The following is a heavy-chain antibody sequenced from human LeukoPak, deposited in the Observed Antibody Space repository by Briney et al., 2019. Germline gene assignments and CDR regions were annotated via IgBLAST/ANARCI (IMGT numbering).Heavy chain of an antibody. Sequence: GGSLRLSCAASGFTFSSYGMHWVRQAPGKGLEWVAFIRYDGSNKYYADSVKGRFTISRDNSKNTLYLQMNSLRAEDTAVYYCAKDPDGIVGATTEQGLPHWGQGTLVTVSS. D-gene: IGHD1-26*01. CDR2: IRYDGSNK. V-gene: IGHV3-30*02. J-gene: IGHJ4*02. CDR3: AKDPDGIVGATTEQGLPH. CDR1: GFTFSSYG.